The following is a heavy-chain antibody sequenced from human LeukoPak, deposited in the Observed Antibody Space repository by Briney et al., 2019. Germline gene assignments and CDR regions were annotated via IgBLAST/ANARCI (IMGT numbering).Heavy chain of an antibody. CDR2: ITGDGGRT. D-gene: IGHD6-19*01. CDR3: AKDSRIAVAFDAFDI. J-gene: IGHJ3*02. Sequence: PGGSLRLSCAASGFTFDNYGMHWVRQAPGKGLEWVSLITGDGGRTYYTDSVKGRFTISRDNSKNSLYLQMNSLRTEETALYYCAKDSRIAVAFDAFDIWGQGTMVTVSS. V-gene: IGHV3-43*02. CDR1: GFTFDNYG.